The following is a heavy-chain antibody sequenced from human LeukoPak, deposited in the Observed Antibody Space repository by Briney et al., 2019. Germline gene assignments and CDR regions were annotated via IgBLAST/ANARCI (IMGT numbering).Heavy chain of an antibody. D-gene: IGHD6-13*01. V-gene: IGHV3-48*03. CDR1: GFTFSSYE. Sequence: GGSLRLSCAASGFTFSSYEMNWVRQAPGKGLEWVSYISSSGSTIYYADSVKGRFTISRDNAKNSLYLQMNSLRAEDTAVYYCARAAYSGTWYSRYFDLWGRGTLVTVSS. CDR3: ARAAYSGTWYSRYFDL. J-gene: IGHJ2*01. CDR2: ISSSGSTI.